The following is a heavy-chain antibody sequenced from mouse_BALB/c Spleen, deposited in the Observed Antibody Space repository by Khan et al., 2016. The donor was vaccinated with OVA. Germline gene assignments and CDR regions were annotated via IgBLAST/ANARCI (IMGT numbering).Heavy chain of an antibody. V-gene: IGHV3-2*02. CDR1: GYSITSGYG. CDR2: ISYSGST. Sequence: EVQLQESGPGLVKPSQSLSLTCTVTGYSITSGYGWNWIRQFPGNKLEWMGYISYSGSTHYNPSLQSRISITRDTSKNQFFLQLNSVTTEDTATYYCARTARIKYWGQGTTLTVSS. D-gene: IGHD1-2*01. J-gene: IGHJ2*01. CDR3: ARTARIKY.